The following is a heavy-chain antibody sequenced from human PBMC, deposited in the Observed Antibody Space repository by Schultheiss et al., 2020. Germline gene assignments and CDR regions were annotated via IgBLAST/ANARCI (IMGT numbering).Heavy chain of an antibody. CDR3: ARDDGSGTVDP. Sequence: SETLSLTCTVSGGSISSYYWSWIRQPPGKGLEWIGSIYHSGSTYYNPSLKSRVTISVDTSKNQFSLKLSSVTAADTAVYYCARDDGSGTVDPWGQGTLVTVSS. V-gene: IGHV4-59*12. D-gene: IGHD3-10*01. J-gene: IGHJ5*02. CDR2: IYHSGST. CDR1: GGSISSYY.